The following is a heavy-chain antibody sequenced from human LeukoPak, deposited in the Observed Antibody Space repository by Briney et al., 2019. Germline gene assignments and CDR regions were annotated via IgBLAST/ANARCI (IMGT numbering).Heavy chain of an antibody. J-gene: IGHJ5*02. CDR1: GGTFSSYA. D-gene: IGHD3-10*02. CDR3: ARGLPVRGVTSWFDP. Sequence: GASVKVSCKASGGTFSSYAISWVRQAPGQGLEWMGGIIPIFGTANYAQKFQGRVTITADESTSTAYVELSSLRSEDTAVYYCARGLPVRGVTSWFDPWGQGTLVTVSS. CDR2: IIPIFGTA. V-gene: IGHV1-69*13.